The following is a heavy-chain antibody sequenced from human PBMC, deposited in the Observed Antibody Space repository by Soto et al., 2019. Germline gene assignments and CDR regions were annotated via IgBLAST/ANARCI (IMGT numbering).Heavy chain of an antibody. V-gene: IGHV4-39*01. CDR2: IYHTGNA. J-gene: IGHJ5*02. Sequence: SGTLALTCTVSGGSISNSRFYWAWIRQPPGEGLEWIGSIYHTGNAYYNPSLKSRVTISVDTSKNQFSLKLTSVTAADAALYYCARDFFDSSDYTTNWFDPWGQGTLVTVSS. CDR1: GGSISNSRFY. D-gene: IGHD3-22*01. CDR3: ARDFFDSSDYTTNWFDP.